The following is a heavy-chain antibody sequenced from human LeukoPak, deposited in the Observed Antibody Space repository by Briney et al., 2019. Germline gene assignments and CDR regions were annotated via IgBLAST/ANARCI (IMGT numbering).Heavy chain of an antibody. CDR3: ARGRDYDYVWGSYPYYFDY. D-gene: IGHD3-16*02. CDR2: INHSGST. Sequence: SETLSLTCAVYGGSFSGYYWSWIRQPPGKGLEWIGEINHSGSTNYNPSLKSRVTISVDTSKNQFSLKLSSVTAADTAVYYCARGRDYDYVWGSYPYYFDYWGQGTLVTVSS. V-gene: IGHV4-34*01. J-gene: IGHJ4*02. CDR1: GGSFSGYY.